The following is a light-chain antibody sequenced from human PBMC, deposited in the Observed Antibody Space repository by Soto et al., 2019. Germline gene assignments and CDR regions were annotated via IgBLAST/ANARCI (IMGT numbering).Light chain of an antibody. CDR2: RAS. Sequence: EIVMTQSPATLSVSPGERATLSCRASQSVSNRLAWYQQRPGQAPRLLIYRASARATGIPARFSGSGSGTDFTLIISSLQSEDFAIYYCQQSSDWPRTFGQGTKVEIK. CDR3: QQSSDWPRT. J-gene: IGKJ1*01. V-gene: IGKV3-15*01. CDR1: QSVSNR.